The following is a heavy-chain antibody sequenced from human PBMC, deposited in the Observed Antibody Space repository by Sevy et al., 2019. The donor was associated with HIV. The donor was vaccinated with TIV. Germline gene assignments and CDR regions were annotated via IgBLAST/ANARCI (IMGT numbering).Heavy chain of an antibody. V-gene: IGHV3-15*01. Sequence: GGSLRLSCVVSGLTFTDAWMAWVRQAPGKGLEWVGRFKSKGSGGTRDYAAPVKGRFTISRDDSKNTVYLQMNSLKTEDTAVYYCTWVTKVTEPLGVWGQGTAVTVSS. CDR3: TWVTKVTEPLGV. CDR1: GLTFTDAW. J-gene: IGHJ6*02. D-gene: IGHD4-4*01. CDR2: FKSKGSGGTR.